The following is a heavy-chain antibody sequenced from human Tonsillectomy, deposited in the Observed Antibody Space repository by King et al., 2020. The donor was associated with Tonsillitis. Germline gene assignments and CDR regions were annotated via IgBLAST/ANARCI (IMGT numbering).Heavy chain of an antibody. J-gene: IGHJ5*02. CDR3: ARVWCSVGCCYSRFYWFDP. Sequence: TLKESGPVLVKPTETLTLTCTVSGFSLSNARMGVSWIRQPPGKALEWLAHIFSNDEKSYSTSLKSRLTISKDTSKSQVVITMTNIDPVDTATYYCARVWCSVGCCYSRFYWFDPWGQGTLVTVSS. CDR1: GFSLSNARMG. CDR2: IFSNDEK. D-gene: IGHD2-15*01. V-gene: IGHV2-26*01.